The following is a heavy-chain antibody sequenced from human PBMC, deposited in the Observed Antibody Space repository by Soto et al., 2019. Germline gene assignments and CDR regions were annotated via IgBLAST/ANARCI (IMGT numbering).Heavy chain of an antibody. V-gene: IGHV1-69*13. Sequence: SVKVSCKASGGTFSSYAISWVRQAPGQGLEWMGGIIPIFGTANYAQKFQGRVTITADESTSTAYMELSSLRSEDTAVYYCARAWGYYDFWSGYYPRQPYYYYYGMDVWGQGTTVTVSS. D-gene: IGHD3-3*01. CDR3: ARAWGYYDFWSGYYPRQPYYYYYGMDV. J-gene: IGHJ6*02. CDR2: IIPIFGTA. CDR1: GGTFSSYA.